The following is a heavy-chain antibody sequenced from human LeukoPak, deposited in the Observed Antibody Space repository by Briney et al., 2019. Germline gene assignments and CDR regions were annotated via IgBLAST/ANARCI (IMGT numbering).Heavy chain of an antibody. CDR3: VRDNNGGDY. J-gene: IGHJ4*02. CDR2: ISSSSNTI. CDR1: GFTFSDYY. V-gene: IGHV3-11*04. Sequence: GGSLRLSCAASGFTFSDYYMIWIRQAPGKGLEHISKISSSSNTISYAESVEGRFTVSRDNAKKSLYLQMNSLRAEDTAVYYCVRDNNGGDYWGQGTLVTVSS. D-gene: IGHD3-16*01.